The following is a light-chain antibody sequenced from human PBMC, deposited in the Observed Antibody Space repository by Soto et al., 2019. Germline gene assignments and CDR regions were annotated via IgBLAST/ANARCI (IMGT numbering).Light chain of an antibody. CDR1: QSVSSY. V-gene: IGKV3-11*01. CDR2: DAS. J-gene: IGKJ4*01. CDR3: QQRSNWFT. Sequence: EIVLTQSPATLSLSPGERATLSCRASQSVSSYLAWYQQKPGKAPRLLIYDASNRATGIPARFSGSGSGTDFTLTISSLEPEDFAVYYCQQRSNWFTFGGGTKVEIK.